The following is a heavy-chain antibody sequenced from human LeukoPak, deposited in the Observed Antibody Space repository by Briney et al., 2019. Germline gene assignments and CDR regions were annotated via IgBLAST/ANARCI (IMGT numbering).Heavy chain of an antibody. CDR2: IDPNTGDT. V-gene: IGHV1-2*02. CDR3: GRGNKSFDP. Sequence: ASVKVSCKASGYTFTAYYVHWVRQAPGQGLEWIGWIDPNTGDTNYAPKFQGRVTMIKDTSTNSAYMELNKLTSDDTAVYYCGRGNKSFDPWGQGTLVTVSS. CDR1: GYTFTAYY. J-gene: IGHJ5*02.